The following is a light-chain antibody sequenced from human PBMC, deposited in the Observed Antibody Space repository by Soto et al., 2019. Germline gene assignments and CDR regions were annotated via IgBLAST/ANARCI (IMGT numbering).Light chain of an antibody. Sequence: DIQMTQSPSSLSASVGDRVTITCQASQDISNYLNWYQQKPGKAPKLLIYDASNLETGVTSRFSGSGSLTDFTFTISSLQPEDIATYYCQQYDNRPLTFGGGTKVEIK. V-gene: IGKV1-33*01. CDR3: QQYDNRPLT. CDR2: DAS. CDR1: QDISNY. J-gene: IGKJ4*01.